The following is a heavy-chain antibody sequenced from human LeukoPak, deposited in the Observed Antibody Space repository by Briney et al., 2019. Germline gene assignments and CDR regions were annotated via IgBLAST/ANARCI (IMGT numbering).Heavy chain of an antibody. CDR3: ARELSYYYGSGSYYYFDY. V-gene: IGHV1-69*13. Sequence: ASVKVSCKASGGTFSSYAISWVRQAPGQGLEWMGGIIPILGTANYAQKFQGRVTITADESTSTAYMELSSLRSEDTAVYYCARELSYYYGSGSYYYFDYWGQGTLVTVSS. CDR2: IIPILGTA. CDR1: GGTFSSYA. J-gene: IGHJ4*02. D-gene: IGHD3-10*01.